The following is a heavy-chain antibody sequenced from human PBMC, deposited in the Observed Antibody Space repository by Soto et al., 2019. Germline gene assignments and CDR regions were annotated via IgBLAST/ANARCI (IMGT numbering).Heavy chain of an antibody. CDR2: ISSSSSYI. V-gene: IGHV3-21*01. CDR1: GFTFSSYS. D-gene: IGHD1-26*01. CDR3: ARSASYFESNGFDP. J-gene: IGHJ5*02. Sequence: EVQLVESGGGLVKPGGSLRLSCAASGFTFSSYSMNWVRQAPGKGLEWVSSISSSSSYIYYADSVKGRFTISRDNAKNSLYRQMTSLRAEDTAVYYWARSASYFESNGFDPWGQGTLVTVSS.